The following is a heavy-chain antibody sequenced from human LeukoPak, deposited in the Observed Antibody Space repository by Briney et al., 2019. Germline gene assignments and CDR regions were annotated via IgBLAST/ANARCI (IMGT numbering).Heavy chain of an antibody. J-gene: IGHJ4*02. V-gene: IGHV3-7*01. Sequence: GGSLRLSCAASGFTFSSSWMSWVRQAPGKGLEWVANIKQDGSEKYYVDSVKGRFTISRDNAKNSLYLQMNSLRAEDTAVYYCARDLSGVTGYTYGRGIDYWGQGTLVTVSS. CDR1: GFTFSSSW. D-gene: IGHD5-18*01. CDR3: ARDLSGVTGYTYGRGIDY. CDR2: IKQDGSEK.